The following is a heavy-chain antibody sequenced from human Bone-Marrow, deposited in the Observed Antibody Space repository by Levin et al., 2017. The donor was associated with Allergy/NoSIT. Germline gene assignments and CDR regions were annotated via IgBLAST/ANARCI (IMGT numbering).Heavy chain of an antibody. D-gene: IGHD4-23*01. CDR1: GFTVSNNY. J-gene: IGHJ4*02. Sequence: PGGSLRLSCAASGFTVSNNYMNWVRQAPGEGLEWVSIIWSDGSTYYADSVKGRFTISRDNSKNTLYLQMNDLRADDTAVYYCAAGALRWGDYWGQGTLVIVSS. CDR2: IWSDGST. CDR3: AAGALRWGDY. V-gene: IGHV3-53*01.